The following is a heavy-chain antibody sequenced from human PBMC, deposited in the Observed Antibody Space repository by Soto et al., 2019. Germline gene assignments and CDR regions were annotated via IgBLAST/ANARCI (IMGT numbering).Heavy chain of an antibody. J-gene: IGHJ2*01. D-gene: IGHD2-15*01. CDR1: GGSISSGDYY. CDR3: ARAISGGHSYWYFDL. CDR2: IYYSGST. Sequence: QVQLQESGPGLVKPSQTLSLTCTVSGGSISSGDYYWSWIRQPPGKGLEWIGYIYYSGSTYYNPSLRSRVTISVDTSKNQFSLKLSAVTAADTAVYYCARAISGGHSYWYFDLWGRGTLVTVSS. V-gene: IGHV4-30-4*01.